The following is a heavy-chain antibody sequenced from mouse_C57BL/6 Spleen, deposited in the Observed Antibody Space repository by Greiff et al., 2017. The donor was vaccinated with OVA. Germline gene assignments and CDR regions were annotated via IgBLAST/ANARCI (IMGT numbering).Heavy chain of an antibody. CDR1: GFSLTSYG. V-gene: IGHV2-2*01. D-gene: IGHD3-2*02. CDR3: ATKGSGYVGYAMDY. Sequence: QVQLKESGPGLVQPSQSLSITCTVSGFSLTSYGVHWVRQSPGKGLEWLGVIWSGGSTDYNAAFISRLSISKDNSKSQVFFKMNSLQADDTAIYYCATKGSGYVGYAMDYWGQGTSVTVSS. J-gene: IGHJ4*01. CDR2: IWSGGST.